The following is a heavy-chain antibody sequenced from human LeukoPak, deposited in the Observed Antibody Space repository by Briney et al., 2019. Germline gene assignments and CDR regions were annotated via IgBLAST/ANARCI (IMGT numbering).Heavy chain of an antibody. CDR2: INGNGGST. D-gene: IGHD3-10*02. Sequence: GGSLRLSCAASGFTFSNYAMHWVRQAPGKGLEYLSSINGNGGSTYYATSVKGKFTITRDNSKNTLYLQMDSLSAEDMAVFYCARSLGAGSYLDFWGQGTLVTVSS. CDR3: ARSLGAGSYLDF. CDR1: GFTFSNYA. V-gene: IGHV3-64*01. J-gene: IGHJ4*02.